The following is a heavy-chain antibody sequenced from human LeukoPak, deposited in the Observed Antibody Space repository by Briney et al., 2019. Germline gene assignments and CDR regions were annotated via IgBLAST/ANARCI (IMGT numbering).Heavy chain of an antibody. Sequence: GGSLRLSCAASGFTFSSYSMNWVRQAPGKGLEWVSSISSGSIYMYYADSVKGRFAISRDNAKNSLYLQMNSLRAEDTAVYYCARELTDYGDSRNFDYWGQGTLVTVSS. CDR3: ARELTDYGDSRNFDY. D-gene: IGHD4-17*01. CDR2: ISSGSIYM. V-gene: IGHV3-21*01. J-gene: IGHJ4*02. CDR1: GFTFSSYS.